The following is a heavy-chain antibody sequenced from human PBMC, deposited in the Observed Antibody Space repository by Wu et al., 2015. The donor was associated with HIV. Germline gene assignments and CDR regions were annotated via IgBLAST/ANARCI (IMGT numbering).Heavy chain of an antibody. D-gene: IGHD4-23*01. Sequence: VQLVQSGAEVKKPGSSVKVSCKASGDTFNIFAINWVRQAPGQGLEWVGGIIPAFGTTDYAGKFQGRVTISADDSTSTAYMELKRLTSEDTAVYYCARPWQLRNGWPFFDYWGQGTLVTVSS. V-gene: IGHV1-69*12. CDR3: ARPWQLRNGWPFFDY. CDR1: GDTFNIFA. CDR2: IIPAFGTT. J-gene: IGHJ4*02.